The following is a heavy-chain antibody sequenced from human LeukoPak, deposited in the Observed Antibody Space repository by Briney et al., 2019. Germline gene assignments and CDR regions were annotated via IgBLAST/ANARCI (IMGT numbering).Heavy chain of an antibody. J-gene: IGHJ4*02. CDR3: ARVSNYDFWSGFDY. CDR1: GFTFSSYA. V-gene: IGHV3-30*04. Sequence: GGSLRLSCAASGFTFSSYAMHWVRQAPGKGLEWVAVISYDGSNKYYADSVKGRFTIPRDNSKNTLYLQMNSLRAEDTAVYYCARVSNYDFWSGFDYWGQGTLVTVSS. CDR2: ISYDGSNK. D-gene: IGHD3-3*01.